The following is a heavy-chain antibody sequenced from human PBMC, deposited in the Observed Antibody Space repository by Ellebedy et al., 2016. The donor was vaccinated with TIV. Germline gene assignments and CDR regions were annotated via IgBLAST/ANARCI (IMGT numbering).Heavy chain of an antibody. CDR2: VNGGGSDT. J-gene: IGHJ4*02. CDR3: ARDVYSTGWSPKCFDY. D-gene: IGHD6-19*01. CDR1: GFTFSSYG. Sequence: GESLKISCAASGFTFSSYGMSWVRQAPGRGLEWVSGVNGGGSDTYYTDSVKGRFTISRDNSKNTLYLQMNSLRAEDTAVYYCARDVYSTGWSPKCFDYWGQGTLVTVSS. V-gene: IGHV3-23*01.